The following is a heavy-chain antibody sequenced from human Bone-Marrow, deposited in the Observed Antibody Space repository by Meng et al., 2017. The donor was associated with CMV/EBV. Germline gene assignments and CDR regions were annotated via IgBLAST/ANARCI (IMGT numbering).Heavy chain of an antibody. CDR3: ARDNGYSYGLGYFDY. V-gene: IGHV3-48*04. CDR1: GFTFSSYG. D-gene: IGHD5-18*01. CDR2: ISSSGSTI. Sequence: GESLKISCAASGFTFSSYGLHWVRQAPGKGLEWVSYISSSGSTIYYADSVKGRFTISRDNAKNSLYLQMNSLRAEDTAVYYCARDNGYSYGLGYFDYWGQGTLVTVSS. J-gene: IGHJ4*02.